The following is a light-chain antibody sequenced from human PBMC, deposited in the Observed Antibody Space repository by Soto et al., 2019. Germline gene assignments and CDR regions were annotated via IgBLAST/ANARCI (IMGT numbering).Light chain of an antibody. CDR3: QQRSNWPPSIT. Sequence: EIVLTQSPATLSLSPGERATLSCMAIQSVTTFLAWYQQKPGQAPRLLIYDASDRAPGIPARFSGSGSATDFTLTINNLEPEDFAVYYCQQRSNWPPSITFGQGTRLEI. J-gene: IGKJ5*01. CDR2: DAS. CDR1: QSVTTF. V-gene: IGKV3-11*01.